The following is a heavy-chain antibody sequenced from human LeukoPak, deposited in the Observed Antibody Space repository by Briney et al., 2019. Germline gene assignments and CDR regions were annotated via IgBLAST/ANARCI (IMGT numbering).Heavy chain of an antibody. CDR2: INPNSGGT. CDR1: GYTFTGYY. Sequence: GASVKVSCKASGYTFTGYYMHWVRQAPGQGFEWMGWINPNSGGTNYAQKFQGRVTMTRDTSISTAYMGLSRLRSDDTAVYYCARDIDRYCSSTSCDAFDIWGQGTMVTVPS. D-gene: IGHD2-2*01. CDR3: ARDIDRYCSSTSCDAFDI. J-gene: IGHJ3*02. V-gene: IGHV1-2*02.